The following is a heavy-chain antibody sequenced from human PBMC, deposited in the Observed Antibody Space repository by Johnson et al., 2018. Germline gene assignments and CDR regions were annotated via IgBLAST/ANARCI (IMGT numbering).Heavy chain of an antibody. D-gene: IGHD1-26*01. Sequence: VELVQSGGGLVTPGGSLRLSCAASGFTFSSYGMNWVRQAPGTGLEWVSYISSSSSYIYYADSVTGRVTISRDNAKNSLYLQINSLIAEYTAVYYCARDFSGSYLKDAFDIWGQWTMVTVSS. J-gene: IGHJ3*02. CDR1: GFTFSSYG. CDR3: ARDFSGSYLKDAFDI. V-gene: IGHV3-21*01. CDR2: ISSSSSYI.